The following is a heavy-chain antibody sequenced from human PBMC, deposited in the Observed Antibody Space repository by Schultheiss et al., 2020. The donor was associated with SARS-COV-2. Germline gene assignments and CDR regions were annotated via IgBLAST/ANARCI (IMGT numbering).Heavy chain of an antibody. CDR2: IYHSGST. V-gene: IGHV4-38-2*01. Sequence: SQTLSLTCPVSGGSISSYYWGWIRQPPGKGLEWIGSIYHSGSTYYNPSLKSRVTISVDTSKNQFSLKLSSVTAADTAVYYCARYVLWTGTTWPVLFFDYWGQGTLVTVSS. CDR1: GGSISSYY. J-gene: IGHJ4*02. CDR3: ARYVLWTGTTWPVLFFDY. D-gene: IGHD3/OR15-3a*01.